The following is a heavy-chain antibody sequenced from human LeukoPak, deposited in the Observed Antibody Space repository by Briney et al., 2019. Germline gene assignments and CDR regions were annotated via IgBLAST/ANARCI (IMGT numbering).Heavy chain of an antibody. J-gene: IGHJ3*02. Sequence: ASVKVSCKASGYTFTGYYMHWVRQAPGQGLEWMGWINPNSGGTNYAQKLQGRVTMTTDTSTSTAYMELRSLRSDDTAVYYCARDEYYDILTGRNDAFDIWGQGTMVTVSS. CDR2: INPNSGGT. V-gene: IGHV1-2*02. CDR1: GYTFTGYY. CDR3: ARDEYYDILTGRNDAFDI. D-gene: IGHD3-9*01.